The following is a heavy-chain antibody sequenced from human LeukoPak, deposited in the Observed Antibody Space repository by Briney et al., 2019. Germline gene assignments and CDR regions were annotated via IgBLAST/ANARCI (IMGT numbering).Heavy chain of an antibody. D-gene: IGHD1-1*01. J-gene: IGHJ3*02. V-gene: IGHV1-18*01. CDR3: TRVRNSDNWWGAFDI. CDR2: ISPNNGNT. Sequence: GASVGVLGKACGDSYETSSITWVRQAPGQRLEWMGWISPNNGNTHYAQGVQGRVTMTTDTSRSTAYMELRSLTSDDTAVYYCTRVRNSDNWWGAFDIWGQGTMVTVSS. CDR1: GDSYETSS.